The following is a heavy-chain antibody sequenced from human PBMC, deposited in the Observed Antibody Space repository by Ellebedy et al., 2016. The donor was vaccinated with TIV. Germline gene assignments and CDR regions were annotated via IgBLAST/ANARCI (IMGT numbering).Heavy chain of an antibody. D-gene: IGHD6-13*01. Sequence: GESLKISXAASGFTLSKYGMHWVRQAPGKGLEWVAVIWYDGSQRLYGDSVKGRFTISRDNAKNTLYLEMNSLRVEDTAVYYWARGGGDGSSTWIANQNDWFDPWGQGTLVSVSS. CDR2: IWYDGSQR. CDR3: ARGGGDGSSTWIANQNDWFDP. J-gene: IGHJ5*02. V-gene: IGHV3-33*01. CDR1: GFTLSKYG.